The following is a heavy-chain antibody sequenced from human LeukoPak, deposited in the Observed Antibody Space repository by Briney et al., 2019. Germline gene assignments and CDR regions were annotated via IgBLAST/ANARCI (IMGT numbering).Heavy chain of an antibody. CDR3: ATSPIQTPTGGGSDY. CDR2: ISYDGSNK. V-gene: IGHV3-30*03. D-gene: IGHD3-10*01. J-gene: IGHJ4*02. CDR1: GFTFSSYG. Sequence: GGSLRLSCAASGFTFSSYGMHWVRQAPGKGLEWVAVISYDGSNKYYADSVKGRFTISRDNAKNTLYLQMNSLRAEDTAVYYCATSPIQTPTGGGSDYWGQGTLVTVSS.